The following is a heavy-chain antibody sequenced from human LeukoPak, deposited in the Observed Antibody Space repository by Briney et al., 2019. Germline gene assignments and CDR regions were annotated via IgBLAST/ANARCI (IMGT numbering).Heavy chain of an antibody. Sequence: PSETLSLTCTVSGGSISSSSYYWGWIRQPPGKGLEWIGSIYYSGSTYYNPSLKSRVTISVDTSKNQFSLKLSSVTAADTAVYYCAREPRALYYDSSGYYLDWFDPWGQGTLVTVSS. V-gene: IGHV4-39*07. CDR2: IYYSGST. CDR1: GGSISSSSYY. CDR3: AREPRALYYDSSGYYLDWFDP. J-gene: IGHJ5*02. D-gene: IGHD3-22*01.